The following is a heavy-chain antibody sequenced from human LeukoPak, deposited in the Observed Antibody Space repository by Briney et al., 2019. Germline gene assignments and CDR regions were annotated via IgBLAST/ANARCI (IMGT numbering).Heavy chain of an antibody. CDR3: AHSPSGIAADVFNY. CDR2: IYWDDDR. CDR1: GFSLSTSGVG. J-gene: IGHJ4*02. D-gene: IGHD6-13*01. V-gene: IGHV2-5*02. Sequence: SGPTLVNPTQTLTLTCTFSGFSLSTSGVGVGWIRQPPGKALECLALIYWDDDRRYSPSLKSRLTITKDTSKNQVVLTMTNMDPVDTATYYCAHSPSGIAADVFNYWGQGTLVTVSS.